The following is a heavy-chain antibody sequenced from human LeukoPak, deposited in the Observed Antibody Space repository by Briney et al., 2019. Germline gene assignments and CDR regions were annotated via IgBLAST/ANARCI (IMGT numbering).Heavy chain of an antibody. V-gene: IGHV3-64*01. CDR3: ARGDVMVVAATLNY. D-gene: IGHD2-15*01. CDR1: GFTFSSYG. CDR2: ITGNGGST. Sequence: GGSLRLSCAASGFTFSSYGMHWVRQAPGKGLEYVSAITGNGGSTFYANSVKGRFTISRDNSKNTLYLQMGSLRAEDMAVYYCARGDVMVVAATLNYWGQGTLVTVSS. J-gene: IGHJ4*02.